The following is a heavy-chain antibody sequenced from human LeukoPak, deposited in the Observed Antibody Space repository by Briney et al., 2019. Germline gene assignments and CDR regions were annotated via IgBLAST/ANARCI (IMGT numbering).Heavy chain of an antibody. V-gene: IGHV3-23*01. CDR3: ARSTVVPSCCTAVDY. J-gene: IGHJ4*02. CDR2: ISAGGDRT. D-gene: IGHD2-2*01. CDR1: GFTFSTYA. Sequence: PGGSLRLSCAASGFTFSTYAMTWARQAPGKGLEWVSGISAGGDRTYYADSVKGRFTISRDNSKNTLYLQMNSLRAEDTAEYYCARSTVVPSCCTAVDYWGQGTLVTVSS.